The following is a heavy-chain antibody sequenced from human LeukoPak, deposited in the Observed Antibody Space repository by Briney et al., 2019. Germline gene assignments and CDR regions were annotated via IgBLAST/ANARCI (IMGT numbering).Heavy chain of an antibody. CDR3: ARDQSWKLLRYYFDY. Sequence: GASVKVSCKASGYTFTSYGISWVRQAPGQGLEWMGWISAYNGNTNYAQKLQGRVTMTTDTSTSTAYMELRSLRSDDTAVYYCARDQSWKLLRYYFDYWGQGTLVTVSS. J-gene: IGHJ4*02. CDR2: ISAYNGNT. V-gene: IGHV1-18*01. CDR1: GYTFTSYG. D-gene: IGHD1-26*01.